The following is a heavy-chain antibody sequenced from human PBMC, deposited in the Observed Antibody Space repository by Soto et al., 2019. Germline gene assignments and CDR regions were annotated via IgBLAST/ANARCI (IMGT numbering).Heavy chain of an antibody. Sequence: GGSLRLSCAASGFTFSSYGMHWVRQATGKGLEWVAVISYDGSNKYYADSVKGRFTISRDNSKNTLYLQMNSLRAEDTAVYYCAKVASCSSTSCYVLEGFFDYWGEGTLVTGPS. D-gene: IGHD2-2*01. CDR2: ISYDGSNK. CDR3: AKVASCSSTSCYVLEGFFDY. V-gene: IGHV3-30*18. J-gene: IGHJ4*02. CDR1: GFTFSSYG.